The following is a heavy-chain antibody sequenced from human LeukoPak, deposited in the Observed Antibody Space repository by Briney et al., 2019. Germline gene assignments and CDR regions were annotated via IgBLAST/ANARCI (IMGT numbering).Heavy chain of an antibody. D-gene: IGHD1-7*01. CDR3: ATARYNWNYGAFDI. Sequence: ASVKVSCKVSGYSLTELSMHWVRQAPGKGLEWMGGFDPEDGETIYAQKFQGRVTMTEDTSTDTAYMELSSLRSEDTAVYYCATARYNWNYGAFDIWGQGTMVTVSS. CDR2: FDPEDGET. J-gene: IGHJ3*02. V-gene: IGHV1-24*01. CDR1: GYSLTELS.